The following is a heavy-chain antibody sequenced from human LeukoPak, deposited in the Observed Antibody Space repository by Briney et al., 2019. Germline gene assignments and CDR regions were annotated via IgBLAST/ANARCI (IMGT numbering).Heavy chain of an antibody. CDR3: AKALGTTVTTARPFDY. CDR1: GFTFSSYG. J-gene: IGHJ4*02. Sequence: GGSLRLSCAASGFTFSSYGMSWVRQAPGKGLEWVSAISGSGGSTYYADSVKGRFTISRDNSKNTLYLQMNSLRAEDTAVYYCAKALGTTVTTARPFDYWGQGTLVTVSS. CDR2: ISGSGGST. D-gene: IGHD4-17*01. V-gene: IGHV3-23*01.